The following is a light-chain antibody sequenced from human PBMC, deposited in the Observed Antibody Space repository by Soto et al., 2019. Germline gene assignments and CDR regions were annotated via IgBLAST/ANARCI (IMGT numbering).Light chain of an antibody. CDR3: LQDHDDSWT. CDR2: KAS. J-gene: IGKJ1*01. CDR1: QSINAL. V-gene: IGKV1-5*03. Sequence: DIQMTQPPSTLSASVGDRVTITCRASQSINALLAWFQQKPGEAPKLLIYKASSLESGVPSRFRGSRSGTEFTLTVSSLQPADFATYYCLQDHDDSWTFGQGTKVDIK.